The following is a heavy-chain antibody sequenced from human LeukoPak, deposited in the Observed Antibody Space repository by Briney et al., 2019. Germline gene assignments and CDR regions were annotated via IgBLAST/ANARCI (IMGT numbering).Heavy chain of an antibody. D-gene: IGHD3-3*01. CDR2: INSDGTNT. Sequence: PGGSLRLSCAASTFTFSRYWMHWVRQAPGKGLVWDSRINSDGTNTYYADSVKGRFTISSDNTKNTLYLQMNSLRTEDTAVYYCARDRAAFGVVQVGYWGQGTLVTVSS. CDR3: ARDRAAFGVVQVGY. CDR1: TFTFSRYW. V-gene: IGHV3-74*01. J-gene: IGHJ4*02.